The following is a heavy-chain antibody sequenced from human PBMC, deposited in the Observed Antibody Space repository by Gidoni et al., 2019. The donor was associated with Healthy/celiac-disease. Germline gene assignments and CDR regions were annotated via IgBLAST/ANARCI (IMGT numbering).Heavy chain of an antibody. Sequence: QVQLVESGGGVVQPGRSLRLSCAASGFTFSSYAMHWVRQAPGKGLEWVAVISYDGSNKYYADSVKGRFTISRDNSKNTLYLQMNSLRAEDTAVYYCARDRGEMTTVIGGAVDVWGQGTTVTVSS. CDR1: GFTFSSYA. CDR3: ARDRGEMTTVIGGAVDV. D-gene: IGHD4-4*01. V-gene: IGHV3-30-3*01. CDR2: ISYDGSNK. J-gene: IGHJ6*02.